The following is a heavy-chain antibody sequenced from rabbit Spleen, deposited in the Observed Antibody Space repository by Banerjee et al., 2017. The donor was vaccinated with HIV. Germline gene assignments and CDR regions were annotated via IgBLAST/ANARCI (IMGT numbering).Heavy chain of an antibody. V-gene: IGHV1S45*01. CDR1: GFSFSNKAV. CDR2: INAVTGKA. J-gene: IGHJ3*01. Sequence: QEQLVESGGGLVRPEGSLKLSCTASGFSFSNKAVMCWVRRAPGKGLQWIACINAVTGKADYVTWPKGRFTYTKTPSTAVTLKMTSLTAADTASYFCARDLDGVICWNFGWWGQGTLVTVS. CDR3: ARDLDGVICWNFGW. D-gene: IGHD4-1*01.